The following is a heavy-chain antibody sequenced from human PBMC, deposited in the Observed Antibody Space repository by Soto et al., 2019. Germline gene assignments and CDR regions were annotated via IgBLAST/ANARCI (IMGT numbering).Heavy chain of an antibody. J-gene: IGHJ1*01. Sequence: SVKVSCKGSGGTFSSYAMSWVRQAPRKGLEGMGGIIPIFGTANYAQKFQGRVTITADESTSTAYIELSSLRFEDTPVYYCERAWKDTGMVMPPGGWGQGTLVYVS. CDR1: GGTFSSYA. V-gene: IGHV1-69*13. D-gene: IGHD5-18*01. CDR3: ERAWKDTGMVMPPGG. CDR2: IIPIFGTA.